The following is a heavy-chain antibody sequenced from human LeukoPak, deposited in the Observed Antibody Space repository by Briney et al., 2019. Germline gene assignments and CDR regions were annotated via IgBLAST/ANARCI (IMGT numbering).Heavy chain of an antibody. CDR2: IDPSDSYT. J-gene: IGHJ4*02. Sequence: GESLKISCKGSGYSFTSYWISWVRQMPGEGLEWMGRIDPSDSYTNYSPSFQGHVTISADKSISTAYLQWSSLKASDTAMYYCARDYGDYFDYWGQGTLVTVSS. CDR3: ARDYGDYFDY. CDR1: GYSFTSYW. V-gene: IGHV5-10-1*01. D-gene: IGHD4-17*01.